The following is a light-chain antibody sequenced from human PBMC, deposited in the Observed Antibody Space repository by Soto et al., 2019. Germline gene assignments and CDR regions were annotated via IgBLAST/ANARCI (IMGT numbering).Light chain of an antibody. CDR2: GAS. CDR1: QSVSSN. V-gene: IGKV3-15*01. Sequence: EIVMTQSPATLSVSPGEGATLSCKASQSVSSNLAWYQQKPGQAPRLLIYGASTRATGVPAKFSGSGCGTAFTLTITSLLSEDFAVYYCHQYNNWPLTFGQGTRLEIK. CDR3: HQYNNWPLT. J-gene: IGKJ5*01.